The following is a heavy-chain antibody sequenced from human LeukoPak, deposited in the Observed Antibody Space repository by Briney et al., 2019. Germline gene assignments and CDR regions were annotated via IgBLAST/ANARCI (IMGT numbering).Heavy chain of an antibody. CDR2: IGSDSTYI. V-gene: IGHV3-21*01. Sequence: GGSLTLSCAASGFTFSSYSMNWVRQAPGKGLEWVSSIGSDSTYIYYTDSVKGRFTISRDNAKNSLYLQMNSLRAEDTAVYYCATGDGYWGQGTVVTVS. D-gene: IGHD7-27*01. CDR3: ATGDGY. CDR1: GFTFSSYS. J-gene: IGHJ4*02.